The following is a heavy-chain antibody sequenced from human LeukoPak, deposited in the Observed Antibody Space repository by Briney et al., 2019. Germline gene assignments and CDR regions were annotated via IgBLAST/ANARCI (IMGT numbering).Heavy chain of an antibody. CDR1: GFTFSGYW. Sequence: TGGSLRLSCAASGFTFSGYWMSWVRQAPGKGLEWVANIKQDGSEKYYVDSVKGRFTISRDNAKNSLYLQMNSLRAEDTAVYYCARETYYDILTGSDDAFDIWGQGTMVTVSS. CDR3: ARETYYDILTGSDDAFDI. D-gene: IGHD3-9*01. CDR2: IKQDGSEK. J-gene: IGHJ3*02. V-gene: IGHV3-7*01.